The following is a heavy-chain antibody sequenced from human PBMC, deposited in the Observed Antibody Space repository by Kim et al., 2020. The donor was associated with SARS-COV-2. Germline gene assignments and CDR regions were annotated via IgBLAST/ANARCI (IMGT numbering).Heavy chain of an antibody. Sequence: SETRSLTCTVSGGSISSGGYYWSWIRQHPGKGLEWIGYIYYSGSTYYNPSLKSRVTISVDTSKNQFSLKLSSVTAADTAVYYCARAGRRRITIFGVVGAFDIWGQGTMVTVSS. CDR3: ARAGRRRITIFGVVGAFDI. J-gene: IGHJ3*02. CDR2: IYYSGST. V-gene: IGHV4-31*03. D-gene: IGHD3-3*01. CDR1: GGSISSGGYY.